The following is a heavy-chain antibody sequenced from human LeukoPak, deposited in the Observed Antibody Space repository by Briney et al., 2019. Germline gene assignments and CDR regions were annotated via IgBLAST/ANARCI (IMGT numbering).Heavy chain of an antibody. CDR2: INPNSGGT. CDR1: GYTFTSYG. V-gene: IGHV1-2*02. Sequence: GASVKVSCKASGYTFTSYGISWVRQAPGQGLEWMGWINPNSGGTNYAQKFQGRVTITRDTSISTAYMELSRLRSDDTAVYYCARGGRDDSSGYGLWYFDLWGRGTLVTVSS. J-gene: IGHJ2*01. CDR3: ARGGRDDSSGYGLWYFDL. D-gene: IGHD3-22*01.